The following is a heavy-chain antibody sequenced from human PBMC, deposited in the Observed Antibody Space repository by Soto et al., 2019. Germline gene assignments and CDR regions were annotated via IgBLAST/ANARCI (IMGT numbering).Heavy chain of an antibody. J-gene: IGHJ4*02. CDR2: IGWNGASI. V-gene: IGHV3-9*01. Sequence: EVQLVQSGGGLVQPGRSLRLSCAATGFAFDEYVMHWVRQAPGKGLEWVGGIGWNGASIDYADSVKGRFTISRDNAKNSLFLQMDSLTTWATALYFCAKSRVFPYVDRWGQGTLVTVSS. D-gene: IGHD2-21*01. CDR3: AKSRVFPYVDR. CDR1: GFAFDEYV.